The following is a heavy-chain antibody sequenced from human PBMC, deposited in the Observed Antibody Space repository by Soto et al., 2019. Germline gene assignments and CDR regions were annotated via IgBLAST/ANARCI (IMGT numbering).Heavy chain of an antibody. CDR1: GDTFAFYS. CDR2: INPILGMS. Sequence: QVQLVQSGAEVKRPGSSVKVSCKASGDTFAFYSINWVRQAPGLGLDWMGRINPILGMSNYAQRFQGRVTMTADKSTIIAYMVLNSLRSEDTAMYYCATSYGSGYRAFDYWGQGALVTVSS. CDR3: ATSYGSGYRAFDY. J-gene: IGHJ4*02. V-gene: IGHV1-69*02. D-gene: IGHD3-10*01.